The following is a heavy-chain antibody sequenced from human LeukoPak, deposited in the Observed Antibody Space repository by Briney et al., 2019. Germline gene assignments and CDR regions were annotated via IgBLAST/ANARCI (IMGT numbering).Heavy chain of an antibody. Sequence: GGSLRLSCAATGLTIRNYWMHWVRQVPGKGLEWVSRINEDATIISYADSVKGRFTISRDNARNAVSLQMRSLRAEDTAVYYCVRDLVLVWTPGDDFDHWGQGTLVTVSS. CDR2: INEDATII. D-gene: IGHD2-8*02. CDR3: VRDLVLVWTPGDDFDH. CDR1: GLTIRNYW. V-gene: IGHV3-74*01. J-gene: IGHJ4*02.